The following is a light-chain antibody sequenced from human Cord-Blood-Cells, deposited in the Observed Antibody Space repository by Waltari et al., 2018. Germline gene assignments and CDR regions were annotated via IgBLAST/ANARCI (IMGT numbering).Light chain of an antibody. CDR2: DAS. CDR3: QQRSNWIT. CDR1: QSVSSY. V-gene: IGKV3-11*01. Sequence: EIVLTQSPATLSLSPGERATLSCRASQSVSSYLAWYQQKPGQAPRLLIYDASNRATGIPARFSGSGSGTDFTLTISSLEPGDFAVYYCQQRSNWITCGQGTRLEIK. J-gene: IGKJ5*01.